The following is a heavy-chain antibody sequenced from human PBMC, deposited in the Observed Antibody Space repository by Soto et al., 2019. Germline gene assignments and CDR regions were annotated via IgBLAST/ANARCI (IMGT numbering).Heavy chain of an antibody. CDR2: IYYSGST. CDR1: GGSISSGGYY. Sequence: SETLSLTCTVSGGSISSGGYYWSWIRQHPGKGLEWIGYIYYSGSTYYNPSLKSRVTISVDTSKNQFSLKLSSVTAADTAVYYCARSSEYYYDSSGYSLDYWGQGTLVTVSS. J-gene: IGHJ4*02. V-gene: IGHV4-31*03. D-gene: IGHD3-22*01. CDR3: ARSSEYYYDSSGYSLDY.